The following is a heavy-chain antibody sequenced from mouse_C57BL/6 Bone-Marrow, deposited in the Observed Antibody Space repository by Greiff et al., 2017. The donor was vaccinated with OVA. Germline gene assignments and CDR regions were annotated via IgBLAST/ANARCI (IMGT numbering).Heavy chain of an antibody. J-gene: IGHJ1*03. Sequence: QVQLQQSGAELARPGASVKLSCKASGYTFTSYGISWVKQRTGQGLEWIGEIYPRSGNTYYNEKFKGKATLTADKSSSTAYMELRSLTSEDSAVYFCARCYYGSSYVYFDVWGTGTTVTVSS. CDR2: IYPRSGNT. D-gene: IGHD1-1*01. CDR3: ARCYYGSSYVYFDV. CDR1: GYTFTSYG. V-gene: IGHV1-81*01.